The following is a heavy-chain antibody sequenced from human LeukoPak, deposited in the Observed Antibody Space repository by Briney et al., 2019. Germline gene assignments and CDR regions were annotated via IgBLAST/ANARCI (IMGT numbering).Heavy chain of an antibody. J-gene: IGHJ3*02. D-gene: IGHD2-15*01. V-gene: IGHV1-58*01. CDR3: AADCSGGSCYPKEGNDAFDI. CDR1: GFTFTTSA. Sequence: TSVKVSCKASGFTFTTSAVQWGRQARGQRLGWIGWIVVGSGNTNYAQKFQERVTITRDMSTSTAYMELSSLRSEDTAVYYCAADCSGGSCYPKEGNDAFDIWGQGTMVTVSS. CDR2: IVVGSGNT.